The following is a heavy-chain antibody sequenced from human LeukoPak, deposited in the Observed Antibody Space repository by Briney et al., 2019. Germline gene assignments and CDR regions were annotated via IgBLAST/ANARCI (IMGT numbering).Heavy chain of an antibody. CDR3: AREIYSYGLDY. Sequence: SETLSLTCTVSGGSISSGGYYWSWIRQPPGKGLEWIGYIYYSGSTYYNPSLKSRVTISVDTSKNQFSLKLSSVTAADTAVYYCAREIYSYGLDYWGQGTLVTVSS. J-gene: IGHJ4*02. CDR2: IYYSGST. V-gene: IGHV4-30-4*01. CDR1: GGSISSGGYY. D-gene: IGHD5-18*01.